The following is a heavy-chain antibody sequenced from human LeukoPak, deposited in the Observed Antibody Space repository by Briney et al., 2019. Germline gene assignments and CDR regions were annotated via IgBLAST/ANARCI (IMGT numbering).Heavy chain of an antibody. CDR1: GFTFSNYA. CDR3: VFPYSSGYYESDY. Sequence: GGSLRLSCSASGFTFSNYAMQWVRQAPGKGLEYVSAISSNGATTYYAASVKGRFTISRDNSKNMPSLQMSSLRAEDTAVYYCVFPYSSGYYESDYWGQGTLVTVSS. CDR2: ISSNGATT. D-gene: IGHD6-19*01. V-gene: IGHV3-64D*09. J-gene: IGHJ4*02.